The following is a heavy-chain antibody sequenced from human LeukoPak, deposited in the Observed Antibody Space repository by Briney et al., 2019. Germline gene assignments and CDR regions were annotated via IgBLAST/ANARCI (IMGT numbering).Heavy chain of an antibody. CDR1: GGSFSGYC. CDR2: INHSGST. Sequence: SETLSLTCAVYGGSFSGYCWSWIRQPPGKGLEWIGEINHSGSTNYIPSLKSRVTISVDTSKNQFSLKLSSVTAADTSVYYCAREVARHWYFDLWGRGTLVTVSS. V-gene: IGHV4-34*01. CDR3: AREVARHWYFDL. J-gene: IGHJ2*01.